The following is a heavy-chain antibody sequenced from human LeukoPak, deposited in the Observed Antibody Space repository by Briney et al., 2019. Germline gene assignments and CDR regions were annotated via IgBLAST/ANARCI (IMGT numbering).Heavy chain of an antibody. CDR1: GYTFTGYY. V-gene: IGHV1-2*02. CDR3: GRRRIDCSDSGCYVDY. Sequence: GASVKVSCKASGYTFTGYYIHWMRQAPGQVLEWMGWMNPNRGDTSYAQKFQGRVTMTRDTPINTAYMELSGLTSDDTAVYYCGRRRIDCSDSGCYVDYWGQGILVTVSS. CDR2: MNPNRGDT. D-gene: IGHD2-15*01. J-gene: IGHJ4*02.